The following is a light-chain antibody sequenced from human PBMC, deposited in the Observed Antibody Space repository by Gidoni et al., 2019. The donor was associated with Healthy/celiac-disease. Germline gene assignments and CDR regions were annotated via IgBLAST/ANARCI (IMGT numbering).Light chain of an antibody. CDR3: QQSYSTPPYT. Sequence: DIQITQSPSSLPASVGDRVTITRRASQSISSYLHLYQQKPGKAPNLLMYAASSLQSGVPSRFSGSGSGTDFTLTISSLQHEDFATYYCQQSYSTPPYTFGQGTKLEIK. CDR2: AAS. J-gene: IGKJ2*01. V-gene: IGKV1-39*01. CDR1: QSISSY.